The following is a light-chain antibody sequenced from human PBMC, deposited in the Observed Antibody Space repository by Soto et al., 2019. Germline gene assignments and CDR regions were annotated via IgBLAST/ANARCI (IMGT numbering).Light chain of an antibody. CDR1: SSNIGAGYD. CDR3: QSYDSSLGGSRV. CDR2: GNT. Sequence: QSVLTQPPSVSGAPGQRVTISCTGGSSNIGAGYDVHWYQQFPGTAPKLLIFGNTNRPSGVPDRFSASKSGTSASLAITGLQAEDEADYYCQSYDSSLGGSRVFGTGTKLTVL. V-gene: IGLV1-40*01. J-gene: IGLJ1*01.